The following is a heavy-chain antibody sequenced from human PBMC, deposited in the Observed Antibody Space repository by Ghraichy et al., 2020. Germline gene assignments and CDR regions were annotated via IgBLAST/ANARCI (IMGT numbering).Heavy chain of an antibody. J-gene: IGHJ6*03. CDR2: IYYSGST. CDR3: ARHGYCSSTSCSLAVYYYYYYMDV. Sequence: GSLRLSCTVSGGSISSSSYYWGWIRQPPGKGLEWIGSIYYSGSTYYNPSLKSRVTISVDTSKNQFSLKLSSVTAADTAVYYCARHGYCSSTSCSLAVYYYYYYMDVWGKGTTVTVSS. V-gene: IGHV4-39*01. D-gene: IGHD2-2*03. CDR1: GGSISSSSYY.